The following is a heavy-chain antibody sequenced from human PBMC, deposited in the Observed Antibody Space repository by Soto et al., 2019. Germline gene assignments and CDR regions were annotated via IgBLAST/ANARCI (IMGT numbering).Heavy chain of an antibody. V-gene: IGHV3-53*01. CDR1: GFTVSSHY. CDR3: AREVFCSSSSCQVRYGMDV. CDR2: INSGGRT. D-gene: IGHD2-2*01. Sequence: PGGSLRLSCAPSGFTVSSHYMSWVRQAPGKGLEWVSVINSGGRTYYADSAKGRFTISRDHSRNTLYLQMNSLRVEDTAVYYCAREVFCSSSSCQVRYGMDVWGQGTTVTVSS. J-gene: IGHJ6*02.